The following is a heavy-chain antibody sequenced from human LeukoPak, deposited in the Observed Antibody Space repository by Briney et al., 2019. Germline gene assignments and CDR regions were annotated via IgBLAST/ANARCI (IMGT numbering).Heavy chain of an antibody. Sequence: SETLSLTCTVSAGSISNSGYCWGWIRQPPGKGLEWIGHIYYTGSTFYSPSLKSRVPISVDTSKNHFSLELTSVTAADTSINFCARHIADSYTHVWGKGTTVTVSS. CDR1: AGSISNSGYC. D-gene: IGHD2-21*01. V-gene: IGHV4-39*01. CDR2: IYYTGST. CDR3: ARHIADSYTHV. J-gene: IGHJ6*03.